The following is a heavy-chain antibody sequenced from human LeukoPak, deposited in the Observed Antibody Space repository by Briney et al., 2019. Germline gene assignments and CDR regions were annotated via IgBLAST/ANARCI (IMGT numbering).Heavy chain of an antibody. CDR1: GGTFSSYA. V-gene: IGHV1-69*13. Sequence: ASVKVSCKASGGTFSSYAISWVRQAPGQGLEWMGGIIPIFGTANYAQKFQGRVTITADESTSTAYMELSSLRSEDTAVYYCARDRGGTRDFDYWGQGTLVTVSS. CDR2: IIPIFGTA. D-gene: IGHD1-7*01. J-gene: IGHJ4*02. CDR3: ARDRGGTRDFDY.